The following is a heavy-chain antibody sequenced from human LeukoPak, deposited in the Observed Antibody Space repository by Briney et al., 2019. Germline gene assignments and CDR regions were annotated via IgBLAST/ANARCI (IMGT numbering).Heavy chain of an antibody. V-gene: IGHV4-59*08. CDR3: ARHAGGYGSGSYPDY. D-gene: IGHD3-10*01. CDR1: GGSISSYY. CDR2: MYYSGST. Sequence: SETLSLTCTVSGGSISSYYWSWIRQPPGKGLEWIGYMYYSGSTNYNPSLKSRVTISVDTSKNQFSLKLSSVTAADTAVYYCARHAGGYGSGSYPDYWGQGTLVTVSS. J-gene: IGHJ4*02.